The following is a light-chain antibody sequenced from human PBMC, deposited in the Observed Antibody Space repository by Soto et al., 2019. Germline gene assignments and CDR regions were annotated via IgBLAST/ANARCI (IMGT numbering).Light chain of an antibody. CDR3: QSYDSRLGGVV. CDR1: SSNIGAGYD. CDR2: NNS. V-gene: IGLV1-40*01. Sequence: QSVLTQPPSVSGAPGQRVTISCTGSSSNIGAGYDVHWYQQLPGTAPKLLIYNNSNRPSGVPDRFSGSKSGTSASLAITGLQAEDEADYYCQSYDSRLGGVVFGGGTKLTVL. J-gene: IGLJ2*01.